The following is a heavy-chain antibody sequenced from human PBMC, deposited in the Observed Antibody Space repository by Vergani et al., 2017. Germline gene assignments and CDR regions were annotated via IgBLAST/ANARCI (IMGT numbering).Heavy chain of an antibody. J-gene: IGHJ4*02. CDR1: GFTFSSYS. CDR2: ISSSSSTI. Sequence: VQLVESGGGVVQPGGSLRLSCAASGFTFSSYSMNWVRQAPGKGLEWVSYISSSSSTIYYADSVKGRFTISRDNAKNSLYLQMNSLRAEDTAVYYCARDPRIMITFGGVETDYWGQGTLVTVSS. D-gene: IGHD3-16*01. CDR3: ARDPRIMITFGGVETDY. V-gene: IGHV3-48*01.